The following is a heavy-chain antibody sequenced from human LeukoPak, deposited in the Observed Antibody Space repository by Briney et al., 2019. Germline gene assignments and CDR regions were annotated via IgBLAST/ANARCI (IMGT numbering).Heavy chain of an antibody. Sequence: PGRSLRLSCAASGFTFSSYGMHWVRQAPGKGLEWVAVISSDGSNKYYADSVKGRFTISRDNSKNTLYLQMNSLRAEDTAVYYCAKDMGFLEWFDYWGQGTLVTVSS. CDR1: GFTFSSYG. V-gene: IGHV3-30*18. CDR3: AKDMGFLEWFDY. CDR2: ISSDGSNK. D-gene: IGHD3-3*01. J-gene: IGHJ4*02.